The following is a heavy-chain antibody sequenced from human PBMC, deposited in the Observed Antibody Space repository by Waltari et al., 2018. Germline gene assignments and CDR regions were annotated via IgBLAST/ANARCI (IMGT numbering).Heavy chain of an antibody. V-gene: IGHV3-48*03. J-gene: IGHJ6*02. D-gene: IGHD1-26*01. CDR2: ISSSGNTI. CDR3: ARDSLDSGNYCVYHFYGLDV. Sequence: EVQLVESGGGLVQPGGSLRLSCAVSGFTFRSYEMNWVRKAPGKGLEWVSYISSSGNTIYYADSVKGRFTISRDNAKKLLYLQMNSLRAEDTAVYYCARDSLDSGNYCVYHFYGLDVWGQGTTVTVS. CDR1: GFTFRSYE.